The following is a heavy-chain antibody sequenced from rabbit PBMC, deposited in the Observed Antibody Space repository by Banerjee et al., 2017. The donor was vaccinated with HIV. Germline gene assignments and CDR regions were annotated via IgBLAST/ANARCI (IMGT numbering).Heavy chain of an antibody. CDR3: ARDYINGYSDYVFNL. V-gene: IGHV1S45*01. CDR2: IYTGSGST. CDR1: GFSFSSSYC. D-gene: IGHD6-1*01. J-gene: IGHJ4*01. Sequence: QEQLEESGGDLVQPEGSLTLTCTASGFSFSSSYCMCWVRQAPGKGLEWIACIYTGSGSTYYASWAKGRFTISKTSSTTVTLQMTSLTAADTATYFCARDYINGYSDYVFNLWGQGTLVTVS.